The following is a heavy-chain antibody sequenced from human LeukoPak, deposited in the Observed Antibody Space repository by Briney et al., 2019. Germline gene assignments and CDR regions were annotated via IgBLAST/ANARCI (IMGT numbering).Heavy chain of an antibody. CDR3: AREGGIARPPYLYYYIDV. D-gene: IGHD6-6*01. Sequence: ASVKVSCKASGYTFTSYDINWVRQAPGRGLEWMGWINTYSANTNYAQEFQDRVIMTTDTSTSTAYMELRSLRSDDTAVYYCAREGGIARPPYLYYYIDVWGKGTTVTVSS. J-gene: IGHJ6*03. CDR2: INTYSANT. CDR1: GYTFTSYD. V-gene: IGHV1-18*01.